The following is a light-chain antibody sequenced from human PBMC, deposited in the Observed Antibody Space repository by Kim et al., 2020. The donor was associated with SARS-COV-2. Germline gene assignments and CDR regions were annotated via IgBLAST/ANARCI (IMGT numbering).Light chain of an antibody. V-gene: IGKV1-12*02. CDR3: QQANSFPFT. CDR1: QGIRRW. J-gene: IGKJ4*01. CDR2: GAS. Sequence: DIQMTQSPSSVSASVGDRVTITCRASQGIRRWLVWYQEKPGKAPKVLIYGASSLQSGVPSRFSGSGSGTDFTLTISSLQPEDFATYYCQQANSFPFTFGGGTKVDFK.